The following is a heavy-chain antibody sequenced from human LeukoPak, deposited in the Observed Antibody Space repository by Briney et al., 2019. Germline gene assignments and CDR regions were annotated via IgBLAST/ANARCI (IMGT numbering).Heavy chain of an antibody. J-gene: IGHJ4*02. CDR3: AKRVQGVAGMAAFDY. V-gene: IGHV3-23*01. Sequence: PGGSLRLSCAASGFTFSSYGMSWVRQAPGKGLEWVSAISGSGGSTYYADSVKGRFTISRDNSKNTLYLQMNSLRAEDTAVYYCAKRVQGVAGMAAFDYWGQGTLVTVSS. CDR1: GFTFSSYG. D-gene: IGHD6-19*01. CDR2: ISGSGGST.